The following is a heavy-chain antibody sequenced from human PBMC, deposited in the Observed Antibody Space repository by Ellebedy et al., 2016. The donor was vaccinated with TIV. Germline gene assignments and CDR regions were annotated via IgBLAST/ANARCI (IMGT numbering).Heavy chain of an antibody. CDR1: GFTFSDYY. CDR2: ISSSSSYT. V-gene: IGHV3-11*05. Sequence: GESLKISCAASGFTFSDYYMSWIRQAPGKGLEWVSYISSSSSYTNYADSVKGRFTISRDNAKNSLYLQMNSLRAEDTAVYYCARANIHDAFDIWGQGTMVTVSS. CDR3: ARANIHDAFDI. J-gene: IGHJ3*02. D-gene: IGHD4/OR15-4a*01.